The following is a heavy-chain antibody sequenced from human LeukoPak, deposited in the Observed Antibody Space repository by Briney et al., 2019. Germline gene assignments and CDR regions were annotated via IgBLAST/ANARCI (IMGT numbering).Heavy chain of an antibody. Sequence: SETLSLTCTVSGGSISSSSYYWGWIRQPPGKGLEWIGSIYYSGSTYYNPSLKSRVTISVDTSKNQFSLKLSSVTAADTAVYYCARQDIVVVPAAKGQVGYYYYGMDVWGQGTTVTVSS. CDR2: IYYSGST. CDR1: GGSISSSSYY. V-gene: IGHV4-39*01. D-gene: IGHD2-2*01. J-gene: IGHJ6*02. CDR3: ARQDIVVVPAAKGQVGYYYYGMDV.